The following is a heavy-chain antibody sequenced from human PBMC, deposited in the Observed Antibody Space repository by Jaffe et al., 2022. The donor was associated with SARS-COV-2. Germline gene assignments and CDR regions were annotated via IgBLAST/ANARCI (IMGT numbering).Heavy chain of an antibody. J-gene: IGHJ6*02. CDR1: GYTFTSYD. D-gene: IGHD2-2*01. CDR2: MNPNSGNT. V-gene: IGHV1-8*01. Sequence: QVQLVQSGAEVKKPGASVKVSCKASGYTFTSYDINWVRQATGQGLEWMGWMNPNSGNTGYAQKFQGRVTMTRNTSISTAYMELSSLRSEDTAVYYCAVVPAAIRLPAGGMDVWGQGTTVTVSS. CDR3: AVVPAAIRLPAGGMDV.